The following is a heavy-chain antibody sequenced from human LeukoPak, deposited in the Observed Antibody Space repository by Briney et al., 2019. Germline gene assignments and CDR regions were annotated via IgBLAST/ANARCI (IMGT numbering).Heavy chain of an antibody. D-gene: IGHD3-9*01. CDR2: FDREEGET. Sequence: ASVKVSCKVSGYSLSELSMHWVRQAPGKGLEWMGGFDREEGETIYAQKFQGRVTMTEDTSTGTAYMELSSLRSGDTALYYCVTGSYYDILTGYHSAGSDHFYYYYMDVWGKGTTVTVSS. V-gene: IGHV1-24*01. J-gene: IGHJ6*03. CDR3: VTGSYYDILTGYHSAGSDHFYYYYMDV. CDR1: GYSLSELS.